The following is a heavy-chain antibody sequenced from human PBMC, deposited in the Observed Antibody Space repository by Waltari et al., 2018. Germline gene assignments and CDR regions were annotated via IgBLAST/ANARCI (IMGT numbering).Heavy chain of an antibody. CDR1: GFTFSSFS. J-gene: IGHJ4*02. CDR3: ARIDGSGWYGS. CDR2: FSRDGVTT. D-gene: IGHD6-19*01. V-gene: IGHV3-64*01. Sequence: EVQMVESGGGLVQPGGSLRLSCAASGFTFSSFSMHWVRQAPGKGLEYVSAFSRDGVTTYYANSVKDRLTISRDNSKNTLYLQMGSLRAEDMAVYYCARIDGSGWYGSWGQGTLVTVSS.